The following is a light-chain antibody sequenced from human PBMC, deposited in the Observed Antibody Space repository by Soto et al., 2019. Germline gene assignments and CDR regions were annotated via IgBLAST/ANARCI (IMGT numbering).Light chain of an antibody. V-gene: IGLV2-23*01. J-gene: IGLJ2*01. CDR3: CSYAGSSTVV. CDR2: EGS. CDR1: SSDVGSYNL. Sequence: QSALTQPASVSGSPGQSITISCTGTSSDVGSYNLVSWYQQHPGTAPKLMIYEGSKRPSGVSNRFSGSKSGNTASPTISGLQADDEADYYCCSYAGSSTVVFGGGTKLTVL.